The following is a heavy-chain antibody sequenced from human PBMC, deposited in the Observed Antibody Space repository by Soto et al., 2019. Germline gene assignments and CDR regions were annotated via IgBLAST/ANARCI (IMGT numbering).Heavy chain of an antibody. J-gene: IGHJ5*02. CDR1: GGSISSYY. Sequence: SETLSLTCTVSGGSISSYYWSWIRQPAGKGLEWIGRIYTSGSTNYNPSLKSRVTMSVDTSKNQFSLKLSSVTAADTAVYYCARAHRSGSRDHWFDPWGQGTLVTVSS. V-gene: IGHV4-4*07. CDR2: IYTSGST. CDR3: ARAHRSGSRDHWFDP. D-gene: IGHD6-25*01.